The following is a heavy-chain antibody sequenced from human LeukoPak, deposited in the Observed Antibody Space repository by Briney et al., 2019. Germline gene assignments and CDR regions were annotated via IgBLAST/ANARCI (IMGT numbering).Heavy chain of an antibody. J-gene: IGHJ3*02. CDR2: VNNDGTST. V-gene: IGHV3-74*01. CDR1: GFPFSSYW. D-gene: IGHD3-3*01. Sequence: PGGSLRLSCAASGFPFSSYWMHWVRQAPGKGLVWVSRVNNDGTSTTYADSVKGRFTISRDNAKNTLHLQMNSLRADDTAMYYCAKSQLESFDIWGQGTMVTVSS. CDR3: AKSQLESFDI.